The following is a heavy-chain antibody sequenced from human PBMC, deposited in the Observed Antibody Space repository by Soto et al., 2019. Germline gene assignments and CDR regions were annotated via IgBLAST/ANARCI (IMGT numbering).Heavy chain of an antibody. CDR2: ISAYNGNT. D-gene: IGHD4-17*01. CDR1: GYTFTSYG. CDR3: TRTTVPGTPEYYYYGMDV. V-gene: IGHV1-18*01. Sequence: QVQLVQSGAEVKKPGASVKVSCKASGYTFTSYGISWVRQAPGQGLEWMGWISAYNGNTNYAQKLQGRVTMTTDTSTSTAYMELRSLRSDDTAVYYCTRTTVPGTPEYYYYGMDVWGHGTTVTVSS. J-gene: IGHJ6*02.